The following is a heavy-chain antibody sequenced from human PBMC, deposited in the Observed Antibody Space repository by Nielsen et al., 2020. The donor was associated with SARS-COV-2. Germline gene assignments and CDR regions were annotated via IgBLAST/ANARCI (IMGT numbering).Heavy chain of an antibody. CDR3: ARDSNYDFWSGYPYFDY. CDR1: GFTFSSYW. D-gene: IGHD3-3*01. V-gene: IGHV3-7*03. J-gene: IGHJ4*02. Sequence: GESLKISCAASGFTFSSYWMSWVRQAPGKGLEWVANIKQDGSEKYYVDSVKGRFTISRDNAKNSLYLQMNSLRAEDTAVYYCARDSNYDFWSGYPYFDYWGQGTLVTVS. CDR2: IKQDGSEK.